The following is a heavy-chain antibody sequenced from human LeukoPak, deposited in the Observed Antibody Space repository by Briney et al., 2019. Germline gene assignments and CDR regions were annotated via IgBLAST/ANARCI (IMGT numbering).Heavy chain of an antibody. J-gene: IGHJ4*02. V-gene: IGHV4-34*01. D-gene: IGHD3-3*01. Sequence: KSSETLSLTCAVYGGSFSGYYWSWIRQPPGKGLEWIGEINHSGSTNYNPSLKSRVTISVDTSKNQFSLKLSSVTAADTAVYYCARGRDYDFWSGYSWVHKYWGQGTLVTVSS. CDR1: GGSFSGYY. CDR2: INHSGST. CDR3: ARGRDYDFWSGYSWVHKY.